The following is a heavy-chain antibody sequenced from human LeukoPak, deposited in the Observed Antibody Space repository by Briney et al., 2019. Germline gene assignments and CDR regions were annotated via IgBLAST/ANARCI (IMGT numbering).Heavy chain of an antibody. Sequence: ASVKVSCKASGYTFTSYGISWVRQAPGQGLEWMGWISAYNGNTNYAQKLQGRVTMTTDTSTSTAYVELRSLRSDDTAVYYCARYGDDLYFDYWGQGTLVTVSS. CDR2: ISAYNGNT. J-gene: IGHJ4*02. V-gene: IGHV1-18*01. D-gene: IGHD4-17*01. CDR3: ARYGDDLYFDY. CDR1: GYTFTSYG.